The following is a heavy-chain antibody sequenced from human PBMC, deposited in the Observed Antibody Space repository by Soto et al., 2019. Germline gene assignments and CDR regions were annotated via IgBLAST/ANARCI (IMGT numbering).Heavy chain of an antibody. CDR2: INPSGGST. J-gene: IGHJ3*02. D-gene: IGHD6-19*01. Sequence: ASVKVSCKVSGYTFTSYYMHWVRQAPGQGLEWMGIINPSGGSTSYAQKFQGRVTMTRDTSTSTVYMELRSLTSDDTATYYCARVSYGSGGPYGFDIWGQGTMVTVSS. CDR1: GYTFTSYY. CDR3: ARVSYGSGGPYGFDI. V-gene: IGHV1-46*01.